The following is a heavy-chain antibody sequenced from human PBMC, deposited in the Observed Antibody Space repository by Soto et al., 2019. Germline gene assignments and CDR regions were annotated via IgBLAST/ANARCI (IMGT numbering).Heavy chain of an antibody. Sequence: SETLSLTCAVYGLSFSGYYWILIRQPPGKGLEWIGEINHSGSTNYNPSLKSRVTISVDTSKNQFSLKLSSVTAADTAVYYCARATLTGYYLSWGQGTLVTVSS. J-gene: IGHJ4*02. V-gene: IGHV4-34*01. D-gene: IGHD3-9*01. CDR3: ARATLTGYYLS. CDR1: GLSFSGYY. CDR2: INHSGST.